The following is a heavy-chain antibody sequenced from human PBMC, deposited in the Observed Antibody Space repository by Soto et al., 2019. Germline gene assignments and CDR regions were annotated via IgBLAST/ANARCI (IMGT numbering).Heavy chain of an antibody. Sequence: QVQLVQSGAEVRKPGSSLKVSCKASGGTFSSYITSWGGQAPGQGLEWMGEIIPIFGTTNYAQKFQGRVTVTADESTRTAYMELSSLRSEDTAVYYCARDRVLPGATPHWFDPWGQGTLVTVSS. J-gene: IGHJ5*02. CDR2: IIPIFGTT. V-gene: IGHV1-69*01. D-gene: IGHD2-2*01. CDR1: GGTFSSYI. CDR3: ARDRVLPGATPHWFDP.